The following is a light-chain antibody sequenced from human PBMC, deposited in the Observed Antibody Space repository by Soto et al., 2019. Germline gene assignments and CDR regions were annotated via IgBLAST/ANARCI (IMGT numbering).Light chain of an antibody. V-gene: IGKV1-5*01. Sequence: DIQMTQSPSTLSASVGDTVTITCRASHSISRWLAWYQQKPGKVPKFLIRDASSLESGVPSRFSGSGSGTEFTLTINSLQPDDFATYYCQRYNSIGIKFGGGTKVDIK. J-gene: IGKJ4*02. CDR2: DAS. CDR1: HSISRW. CDR3: QRYNSIGIK.